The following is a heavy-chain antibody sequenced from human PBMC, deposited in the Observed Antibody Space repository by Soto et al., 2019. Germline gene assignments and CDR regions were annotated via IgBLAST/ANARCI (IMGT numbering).Heavy chain of an antibody. CDR1: GFTFSYYA. V-gene: IGHV3-30*18. D-gene: IGHD6-19*01. Sequence: VQLVESGGGVVQPGRSLRLSCAASGFTFSYYAMHWVRHAPGKGLEWVAVVSHDGRNTHYADSVKGRFTISRDSSKNTVSLEMTSLRAEDTAVYYCAKGGRQWLVTSDFNYWGQGALVTVSS. J-gene: IGHJ4*02. CDR3: AKGGRQWLVTSDFNY. CDR2: VSHDGRNT.